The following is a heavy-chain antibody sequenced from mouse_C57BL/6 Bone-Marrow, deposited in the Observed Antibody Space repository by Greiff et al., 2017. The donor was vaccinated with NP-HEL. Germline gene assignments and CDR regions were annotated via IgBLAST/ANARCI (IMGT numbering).Heavy chain of an antibody. CDR3: ARWVSMMVDWYFDV. D-gene: IGHD2-3*01. Sequence: EVQLQQSGPELVKPGASVKIPCKASGYTFTDYNMDWVKQSHGKSLEWIGDINPNNGGTIYNQKFKGKATLTVDKSSSTAYMELRSLTSEDTAVYYCARWVSMMVDWYFDVWGTGTTVTVSS. CDR2: INPNNGGT. J-gene: IGHJ1*03. CDR1: GYTFTDYN. V-gene: IGHV1-18*01.